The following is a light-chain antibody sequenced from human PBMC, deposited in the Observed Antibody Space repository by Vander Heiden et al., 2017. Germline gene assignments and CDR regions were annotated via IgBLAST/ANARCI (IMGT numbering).Light chain of an antibody. Sequence: QSALTQPPSASGSPGQSVTISCTGTSSDVGGYNYVSWYQQHPGKAPKVMIDEVSKRPSGVPDRFSGSKSGNTASLTVSGLQAEDEADYYCSSYVGSNNLVFGGGTKLTVL. CDR2: EVS. V-gene: IGLV2-8*01. CDR1: SSDVGGYNY. CDR3: SSYVGSNNLV. J-gene: IGLJ2*01.